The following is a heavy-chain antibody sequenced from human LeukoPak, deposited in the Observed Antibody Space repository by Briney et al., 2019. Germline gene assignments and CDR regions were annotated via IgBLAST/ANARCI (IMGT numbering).Heavy chain of an antibody. V-gene: IGHV1-2*02. CDR1: GYTLTELS. Sequence: ASVKVSCKVSGYTLTELSMHWVRQAPGQGLERMGWINPNSGGTKYVQKFQGRVTMTSDASISTAYMELSSLTSDDTAVYFCAREIDYYMDVWGKGTTVTVSS. CDR2: INPNSGGT. CDR3: AREIDYYMDV. J-gene: IGHJ6*03.